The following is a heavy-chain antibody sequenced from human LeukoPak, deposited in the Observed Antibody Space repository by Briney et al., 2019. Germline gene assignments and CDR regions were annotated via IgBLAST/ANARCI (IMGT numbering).Heavy chain of an antibody. V-gene: IGHV3-11*04. CDR2: ISAGGYPI. Sequence: PGGSLRLSCTGPGFTFNDYYMSWVHQAPGKGLEWLSFISAGGYPIYYADSVRGRFTISRDTAKNSLYLQVNSLRVEDTAVYYCVMTAGPPTDHWGQGALVTVSS. CDR3: VMTAGPPTDH. J-gene: IGHJ4*01. CDR1: GFTFNDYY.